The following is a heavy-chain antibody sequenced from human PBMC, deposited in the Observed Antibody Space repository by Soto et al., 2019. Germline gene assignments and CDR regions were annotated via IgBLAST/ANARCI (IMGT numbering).Heavy chain of an antibody. Sequence: QVQLVESGGGVVQPGRSLRLSCAASGFTFSSYGMHWVRQAPGKGLEWVAVISYDGSNKYYADSVKGRFTISRGNSKNTLYLQMNSLRAEDTAVYYCAKDMGWGLQRGYSGYELNYWGQGTLVTVSS. D-gene: IGHD5-12*01. J-gene: IGHJ4*02. CDR3: AKDMGWGLQRGYSGYELNY. CDR1: GFTFSSYG. V-gene: IGHV3-30*18. CDR2: ISYDGSNK.